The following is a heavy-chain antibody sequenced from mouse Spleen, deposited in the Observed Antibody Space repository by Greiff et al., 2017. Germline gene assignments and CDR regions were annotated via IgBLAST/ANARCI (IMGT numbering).Heavy chain of an antibody. V-gene: IGHV5-9-3*01. CDR2: ISSGGSYT. CDR3: ARHDGNSAWFAY. D-gene: IGHD2-1*01. CDR1: GFTFSSYA. Sequence: EVKLVESGGGLVKPGGSLKLSCAASGFTFSSYAMSWVRQTPEKRLEWVATISSGGSYTYYPDSVKGRFTISRDNAKNTLYLQMSSLRSEDTAMYYCARHDGNSAWFAYWGQGTLVTVSA. J-gene: IGHJ3*01.